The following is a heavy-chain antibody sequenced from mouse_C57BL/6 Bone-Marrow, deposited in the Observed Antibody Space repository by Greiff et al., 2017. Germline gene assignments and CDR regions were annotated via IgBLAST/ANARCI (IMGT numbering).Heavy chain of an antibody. J-gene: IGHJ1*03. CDR1: GYTFTDYN. V-gene: IGHV1-22*01. CDR3: ARGDFYWYFDV. CDR2: INPNNGGT. Sequence: EVQLVESGPELVKPGASVKMSCKASGYTFTDYNMHWVKQSHGKSLEWIGYINPNNGGTSYNQKFKGKATLTVNKSSSTAYMELRSLTSEDSAVYYCARGDFYWYFDVWGTGTTVTVSS.